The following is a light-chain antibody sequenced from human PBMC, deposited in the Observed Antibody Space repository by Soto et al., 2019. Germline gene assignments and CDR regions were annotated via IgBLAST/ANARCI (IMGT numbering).Light chain of an antibody. Sequence: QSALTQPASVSGSPGQSITISCTGTSSDVGGYNYVSWYQQHPGKAPKLMIYDVSNRPSGVSNRFSGSKSGNTASLTISGLQAEDETDYYCGSYTTISPHVVFGGGTKLTVL. V-gene: IGLV2-14*01. CDR1: SSDVGGYNY. CDR3: GSYTTISPHVV. CDR2: DVS. J-gene: IGLJ2*01.